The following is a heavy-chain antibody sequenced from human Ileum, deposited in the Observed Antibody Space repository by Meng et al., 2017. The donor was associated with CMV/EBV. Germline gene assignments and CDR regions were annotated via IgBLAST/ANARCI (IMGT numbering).Heavy chain of an antibody. D-gene: IGHD4/OR15-4a*01. V-gene: IGHV2-5*02. Sequence: FSLTTSGVGVGWIRQPPGKTLEWLAVIYWDDDGRYSPALKSRLTITKDTSKNQVVLTMTNMDPMDTATYYCARAIRVQLWSYQVDYWGQGTLVTVSS. CDR3: ARAIRVQLWSYQVDY. CDR2: IYWDDDG. CDR1: FSLTTSGVG. J-gene: IGHJ4*02.